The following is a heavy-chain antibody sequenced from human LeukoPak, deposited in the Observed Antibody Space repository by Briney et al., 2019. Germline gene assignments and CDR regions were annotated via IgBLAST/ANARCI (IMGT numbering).Heavy chain of an antibody. V-gene: IGHV4-30-4*01. D-gene: IGHD3-16*01. J-gene: IGHJ6*02. Sequence: PSQTLSLTCTVSGDSISSGDYYWSWIRQPPGKGLEWIGYIYYSGSTYYNPSLKSRVTISVDTSKNQFSLKLSSVTAADTAVYYCARSGADQWFGGVMFYYYYGMDVWGQGTTVTVSS. CDR3: ARSGADQWFGGVMFYYYYGMDV. CDR1: GDSISSGDYY. CDR2: IYYSGST.